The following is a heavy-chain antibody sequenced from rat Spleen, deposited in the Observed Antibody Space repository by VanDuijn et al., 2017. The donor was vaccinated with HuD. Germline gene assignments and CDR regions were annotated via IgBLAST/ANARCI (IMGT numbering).Heavy chain of an antibody. CDR1: GFAFSDYA. CDR2: IIFGGTRT. D-gene: IGHD4-3*01. Sequence: EVQLVESGGGLVQPGRSLKLSCEASGFAFSDYAMAWVRQAPKKGLEWVATIIFGGTRTYYRDSVKGRFTISRNDAKTTLYLQMDGLRSEDTATYYCASHWGRAYFDYWGQGVMVAVSS. V-gene: IGHV5-17*01. J-gene: IGHJ2*01. CDR3: ASHWGRAYFDY.